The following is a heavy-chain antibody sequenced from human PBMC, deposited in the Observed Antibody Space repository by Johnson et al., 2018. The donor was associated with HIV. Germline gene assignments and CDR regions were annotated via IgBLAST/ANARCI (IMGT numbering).Heavy chain of an antibody. CDR1: GFTVSSNY. D-gene: IGHD1-7*01. CDR2: IYSGGST. V-gene: IGHV3-66*03. Sequence: VQLVESGGGLIQPGGSLRLSCAASGFTVSSNYMSWVRQAPGKGLEWVSVIYSGGSTYYADSVKGRFTISRDNSKSTLYLQMNSLRAEDTAVYYCARDSGTTRLSAFDIWGQGTMVTVSS. CDR3: ARDSGTTRLSAFDI. J-gene: IGHJ3*02.